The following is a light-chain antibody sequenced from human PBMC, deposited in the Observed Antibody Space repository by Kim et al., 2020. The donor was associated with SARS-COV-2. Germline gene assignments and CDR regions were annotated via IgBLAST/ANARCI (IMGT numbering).Light chain of an antibody. Sequence: ASIGDRVTITCRASQNVISWLAWYQQKPGKAPRLLIYRASTLESGVPARFSGSGFGTEFTLTISSLQPDDFATYYCQQYYFNPYTFGQGTKLEI. J-gene: IGKJ2*01. CDR3: QQYYFNPYT. CDR1: QNVISW. CDR2: RAS. V-gene: IGKV1-5*03.